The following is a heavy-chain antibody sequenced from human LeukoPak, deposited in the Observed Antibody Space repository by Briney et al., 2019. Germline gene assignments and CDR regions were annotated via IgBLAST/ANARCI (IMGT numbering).Heavy chain of an antibody. V-gene: IGHV1-2*06. CDR3: ARDSVVAVAGTLDWFDP. Sequence: ASVKVSCKASGYTFTSYGISWVRQAPGQGLEWMGRINPNSGGTNYAQKFQGRVTMTRDTSISTAYMELSRLRSDDTAVYYCARDSVVAVAGTLDWFDPWGQGTLVTVSS. J-gene: IGHJ5*02. CDR1: GYTFTSYG. D-gene: IGHD6-19*01. CDR2: INPNSGGT.